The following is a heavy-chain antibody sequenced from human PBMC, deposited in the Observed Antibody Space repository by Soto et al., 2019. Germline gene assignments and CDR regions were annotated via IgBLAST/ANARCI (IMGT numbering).Heavy chain of an antibody. V-gene: IGHV4-59*12. D-gene: IGHD5-12*01. CDR1: GGSISSYY. CDR3: ARDPDSGYGY. J-gene: IGHJ4*02. CDR2: IYYSGST. Sequence: PSETLSLTCTVSGGSISSYYWSWIRQPPGKGLEWIGYIYYSGSTTYNPSLRSRVTISVDTSKNQFSLKLSSVTAADTAVYYCARDPDSGYGYWGQGTLVTVSS.